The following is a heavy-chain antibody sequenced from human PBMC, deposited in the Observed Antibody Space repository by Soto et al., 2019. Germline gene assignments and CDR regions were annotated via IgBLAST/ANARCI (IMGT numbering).Heavy chain of an antibody. D-gene: IGHD3-3*01. J-gene: IGHJ4*02. V-gene: IGHV4-30-2*01. CDR3: ARGFFYDVWRCFSSGAYFDY. CDR2: IHQSGST. CDR1: GGSISNNDYS. Sequence: SETLCLTCAVSGGSISNNDYSWSWIRQPPGKGLEWIGYIHQSGSTAYNPSLKSRVTRSIDRSKNQFSLKLSSVSAADTAVYYCARGFFYDVWRCFSSGAYFDYWGQGTLVTVSS.